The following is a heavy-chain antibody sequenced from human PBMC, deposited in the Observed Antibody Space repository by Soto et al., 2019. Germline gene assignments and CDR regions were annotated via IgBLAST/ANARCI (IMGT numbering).Heavy chain of an antibody. D-gene: IGHD2-21*01. CDR1: GFTLNNIA. CDR2: INENGDST. J-gene: IGHJ4*02. CDR3: VKRNCGNCPWSS. V-gene: IGHV3-23*01. Sequence: EVQLLESGGGLVQPGGSLRLSCAASGFTLNNIAMGWVRQAPGKGLKYVSSINENGDSTFYADSVKGRFTISRDNSKSTLHLQMNSLRADDTAVYYCVKRNCGNCPWSSWGQGTLVTVSS.